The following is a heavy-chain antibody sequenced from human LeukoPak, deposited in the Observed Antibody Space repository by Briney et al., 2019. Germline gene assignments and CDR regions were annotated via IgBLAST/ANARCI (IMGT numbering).Heavy chain of an antibody. CDR3: AREGLGELTLDY. Sequence: ASVKVSCKASGYTFTSYDINWVRQATGQGLEWMGWMNPNSGNTGYAQKLQGRVTMTTDTSTSTAYMELRSLRSDDTAVYYCAREGLGELTLDYWGQGTLVTVSS. CDR1: GYTFTSYD. J-gene: IGHJ4*02. CDR2: MNPNSGNT. V-gene: IGHV1-8*01. D-gene: IGHD3-16*01.